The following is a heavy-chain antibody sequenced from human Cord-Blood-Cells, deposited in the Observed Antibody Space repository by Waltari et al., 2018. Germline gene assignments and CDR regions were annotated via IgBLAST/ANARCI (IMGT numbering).Heavy chain of an antibody. J-gene: IGHJ4*02. Sequence: VQLVQSGAEVKKPGASVKVSCKASGYTFTSYAMHWVRQAPGQRLEWMGWINAGNGNTKYSQKFQGRVTITRDTSASTAYMELSSLRSEDTAGYYCARGGYSSSWYVNFDYWGQGTLVTVSS. CDR3: ARGGYSSSWYVNFDY. D-gene: IGHD6-13*01. CDR2: INAGNGNT. CDR1: GYTFTSYA. V-gene: IGHV1-3*01.